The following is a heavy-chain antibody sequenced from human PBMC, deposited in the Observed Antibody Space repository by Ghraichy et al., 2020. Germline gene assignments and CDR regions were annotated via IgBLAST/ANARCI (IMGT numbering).Heavy chain of an antibody. D-gene: IGHD2-2*01. CDR1: GFTFSSYW. Sequence: GGSLRLSCAASGFTFSSYWMHWVRQAPGKGPVWVSGISSDGSSTKYTDSVKGRFTISRDNAKDTLYLQMNSLRAEDTAVYYCARDQWEEYCSSTMCFARGRFDPWGQGTLVTVSA. J-gene: IGHJ5*02. V-gene: IGHV3-74*03. CDR3: ARDQWEEYCSSTMCFARGRFDP. CDR2: ISSDGSST.